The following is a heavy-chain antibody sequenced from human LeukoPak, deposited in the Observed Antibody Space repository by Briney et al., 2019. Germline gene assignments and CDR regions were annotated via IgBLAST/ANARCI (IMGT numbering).Heavy chain of an antibody. J-gene: IGHJ3*02. V-gene: IGHV1-8*01. CDR3: GAYSSSWYRGTDAFDI. D-gene: IGHD6-13*01. Sequence: GASVKVSCKASGYTFTSYDINWVRQATGQGLEWMGWMNPNSGNTGYAQKFQGRVTMTRNTSISTAYMELSSLRSEDTAVYYGGAYSSSWYRGTDAFDIWGQGTMVTVSS. CDR1: GYTFTSYD. CDR2: MNPNSGNT.